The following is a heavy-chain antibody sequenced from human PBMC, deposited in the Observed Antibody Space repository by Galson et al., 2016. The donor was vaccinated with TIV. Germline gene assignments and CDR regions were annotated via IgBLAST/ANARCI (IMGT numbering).Heavy chain of an antibody. V-gene: IGHV5-51*01. Sequence: QSGAEVKKPGESLTISCKGSGFSFSNSWISWVRQKPGKGLEWLAIIYPDNSDTRYSPSFEGQVTISADMSTSTAYLQWSSLKASDTALYYCASRGTYTTGWYGEFDLWGQGTLVTVSS. CDR1: GFSFSNSW. J-gene: IGHJ5*02. CDR3: ASRGTYTTGWYGEFDL. D-gene: IGHD6-19*01. CDR2: IYPDNSDT.